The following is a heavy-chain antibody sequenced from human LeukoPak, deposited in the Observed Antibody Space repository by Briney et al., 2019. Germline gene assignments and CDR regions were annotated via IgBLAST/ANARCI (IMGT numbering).Heavy chain of an antibody. V-gene: IGHV4-61*02. J-gene: IGHJ4*02. D-gene: IGHD6-13*01. CDR3: ARDGPLAAAGDY. Sequence: SETLSLTCTVSGGSISSGSYYWSWIRQPAGKGLEWIGRIYTSGSTNYNPFLKSRVTISVDTSKNQFSLKLSSVTAADTAVYYCARDGPLAAAGDYWGQGTLVTVSS. CDR2: IYTSGST. CDR1: GGSISSGSYY.